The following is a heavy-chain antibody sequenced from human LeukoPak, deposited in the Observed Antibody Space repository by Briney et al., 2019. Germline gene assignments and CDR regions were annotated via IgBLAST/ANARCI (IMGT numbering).Heavy chain of an antibody. CDR1: GFTFSSYA. D-gene: IGHD3-10*01. CDR3: AKVKAELWFGELPFDY. CDR2: ISGSGGST. Sequence: GGSLRLSCAASGFTFSSYAMSWVRQAPGKGLEWVSGISGSGGSTYYADSVKGRFTISRDNSKNTLYLQMNSLRAEDTAVYYCAKVKAELWFGELPFDYWGQGTLVTVSS. J-gene: IGHJ4*02. V-gene: IGHV3-23*01.